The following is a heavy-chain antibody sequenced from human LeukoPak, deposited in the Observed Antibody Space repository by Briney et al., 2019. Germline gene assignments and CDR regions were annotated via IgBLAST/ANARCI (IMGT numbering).Heavy chain of an antibody. Sequence: GGSLRLSCAASGFTFSSYWMHWVRQAPGEGLVWVSRINSDGSSTSYADSVKGRFTISRDNAKNTLYLQMNSLRAEDTAVYYCARVKGSYYDIDWGQGTLVTVSS. V-gene: IGHV3-74*01. CDR2: INSDGSST. CDR1: GFTFSSYW. CDR3: ARVKGSYYDID. D-gene: IGHD3-9*01. J-gene: IGHJ4*02.